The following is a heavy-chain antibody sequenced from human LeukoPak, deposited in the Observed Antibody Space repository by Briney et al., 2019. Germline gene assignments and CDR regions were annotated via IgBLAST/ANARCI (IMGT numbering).Heavy chain of an antibody. J-gene: IGHJ6*03. V-gene: IGHV3-23*01. CDR2: FCTTGGTT. CDR3: AKNGDRGAYCSGGTCYPYYYYYMDV. Sequence: PGGPLRLFCAASGLPFSSYGMSWVRQAPGRGLEWVSAFCTTGGTTYYADSVRGRFTISRDNSRKTLYLQMNSLRAEDTAIYYCAKNGDRGAYCSGGTCYPYYYYYMDVWGKGTTVTISS. D-gene: IGHD2-15*01. CDR1: GLPFSSYG.